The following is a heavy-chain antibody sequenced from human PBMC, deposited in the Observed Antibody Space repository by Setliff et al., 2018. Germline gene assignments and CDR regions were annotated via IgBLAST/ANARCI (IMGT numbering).Heavy chain of an antibody. Sequence: SETLSLTCTVSGDSIGRSTYYWGWIRQSPGKGLDWIGTVDHSGNTFYNPSLKSRVTISVDTSKNQFSLKLTSVSAADTAVYYCARRDSTGFYGYSFDFWGQGTLVTVSS. CDR2: VDHSGNT. D-gene: IGHD3-22*01. V-gene: IGHV4-39*01. J-gene: IGHJ4*02. CDR1: GDSIGRSTYY. CDR3: ARRDSTGFYGYSFDF.